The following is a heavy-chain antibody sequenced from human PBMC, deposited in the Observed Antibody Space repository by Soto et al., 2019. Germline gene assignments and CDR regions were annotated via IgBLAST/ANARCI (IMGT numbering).Heavy chain of an antibody. CDR2: ISSDSVEI. Sequence: QVQLVESGGGLVKPGGSLRLSCAASGFTFSDYYMNLVRQAPGKGLEWLSYISSDSVEINYADSVKGRFTISRVNADNSVYLQMNSLRAEDTAVYYCVRDASGIRGYGHWGQGTLVTVS. J-gene: IGHJ4*02. CDR1: GFTFSDYY. V-gene: IGHV3-11*05. CDR3: VRDASGIRGYGH. D-gene: IGHD2-15*01.